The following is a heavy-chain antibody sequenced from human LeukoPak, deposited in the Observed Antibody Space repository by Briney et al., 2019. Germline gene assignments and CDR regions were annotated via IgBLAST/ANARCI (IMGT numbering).Heavy chain of an antibody. CDR1: GFTFSNYW. J-gene: IGHJ4*02. D-gene: IGHD6-13*01. CDR3: ARGLLAAAGIDY. CDR2: IKQDGSEK. V-gene: IGHV3-7*04. Sequence: GGSLRLSCAASGFTFSNYWMSWVRQAPGKGLEWVANIKQDGSEKNYVDSVKGRFTISRDDAKNSLYLQMNSLRAEDTAVYYCARGLLAAAGIDYWGQGALVTFSS.